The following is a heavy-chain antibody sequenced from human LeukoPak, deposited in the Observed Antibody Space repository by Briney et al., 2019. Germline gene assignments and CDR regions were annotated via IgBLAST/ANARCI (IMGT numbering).Heavy chain of an antibody. Sequence: GASVKVSCKASGYTFTGYYMHWVRQAPGQGLEWMGIINPSGGSTSYAQKFQGRVTMTRDMSTSTVYMELSSLRSEDTAVYYCARERPHYPAFDIWGQGTMVTVSS. CDR3: ARERPHYPAFDI. CDR1: GYTFTGYY. J-gene: IGHJ3*02. CDR2: INPSGGST. D-gene: IGHD3-10*01. V-gene: IGHV1-46*01.